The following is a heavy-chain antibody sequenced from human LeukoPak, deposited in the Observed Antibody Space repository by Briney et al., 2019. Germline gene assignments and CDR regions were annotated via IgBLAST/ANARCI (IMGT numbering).Heavy chain of an antibody. CDR1: GYTFTGYF. V-gene: IGHV1-2*02. J-gene: IGHJ3*02. CDR3: ARGRVRWLQFISSSASDI. Sequence: ASVKVSCKASGYTFTGYFMHWVRQAPGQGLEWMGWINPNSGGTNYAQKFQGRVTMTRDTSISTAYMELSRLRSDDTAVYYCARGRVRWLQFISSSASDIWGQGTMVTVSS. D-gene: IGHD5-24*01. CDR2: INPNSGGT.